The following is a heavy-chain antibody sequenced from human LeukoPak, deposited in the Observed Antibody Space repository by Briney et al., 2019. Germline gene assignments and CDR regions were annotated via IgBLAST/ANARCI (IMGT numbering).Heavy chain of an antibody. CDR2: ISSSGSTI. V-gene: IGHV3-48*03. Sequence: SGGSLRLSCAASGFTFSSYEMNWVRQAPGKGLEWVSYISSSGSTIYYADSVKGRFTISRDNAKNPLYLQMNSLRAEDTAVYYCARDDYTNWFDPWGQGTLVTVSS. CDR3: ARDDYTNWFDP. D-gene: IGHD4-11*01. CDR1: GFTFSSYE. J-gene: IGHJ5*02.